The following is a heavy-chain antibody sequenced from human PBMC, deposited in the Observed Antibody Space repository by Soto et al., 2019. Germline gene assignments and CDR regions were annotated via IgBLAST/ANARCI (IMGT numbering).Heavy chain of an antibody. D-gene: IGHD3-10*01. J-gene: IGHJ6*02. CDR1: GFSLSNARRG. Sequence: QVTLKESGPVLVKPTKTLTLTCTVSGFSLSNARRGVSWIRQPPGKALEWLAHIFSNDEKSYSTSLKSRLTISKDTSKSQVVLTMTNMDPLDTPTYYCARIFEWFGELKTYYYHDIDVWGQGTTVTVSS. V-gene: IGHV2-26*01. CDR2: IFSNDEK. CDR3: ARIFEWFGELKTYYYHDIDV.